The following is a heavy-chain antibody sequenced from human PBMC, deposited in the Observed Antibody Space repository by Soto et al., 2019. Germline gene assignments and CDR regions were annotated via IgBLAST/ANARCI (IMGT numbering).Heavy chain of an antibody. V-gene: IGHV4-31*03. J-gene: IGHJ6*02. CDR2: IYYSGTT. Sequence: QVQLQESGPGLVKPSQTLSLTCTVSGGSISSGGYYWYWIRQHPGKGLEWIGYIYYSGTTYYNPSLNSRVTISVDTSKHPFSLKLSSVTAADTAVYYCAASCVACGGFNYYGMDVWGRGTTVTVSS. CDR3: AASCVACGGFNYYGMDV. D-gene: IGHD2-21*01. CDR1: GGSISSGGYY.